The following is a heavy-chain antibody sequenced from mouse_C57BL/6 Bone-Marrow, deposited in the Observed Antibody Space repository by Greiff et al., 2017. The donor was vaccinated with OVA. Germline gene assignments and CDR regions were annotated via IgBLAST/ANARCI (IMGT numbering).Heavy chain of an antibody. V-gene: IGHV1-15*01. D-gene: IGHD2-3*01. CDR3: TKVYDGYYLYYFDD. Sequence: QVQLQQSGAELVRPGASVTLSCKASGYTFTDYEMHWVKQTPVHGLEWIGAIDPETGGTAYNQKFKGKAILTADKSSSTAYMEIRSLTSEDSAFYYCTKVYDGYYLYYFDDWGQGTTLTVSS. CDR2: IDPETGGT. CDR1: GYTFTDYE. J-gene: IGHJ2*01.